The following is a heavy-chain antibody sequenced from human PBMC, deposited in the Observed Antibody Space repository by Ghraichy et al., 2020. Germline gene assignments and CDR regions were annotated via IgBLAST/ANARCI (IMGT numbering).Heavy chain of an antibody. CDR3: ARHRFSRSYYMDV. CDR2: IDYSGSK. CDR1: GGSISSSSYY. D-gene: IGHD2-2*01. V-gene: IGHV4-39*01. J-gene: IGHJ6*03. Sequence: SKTLSLTCIVSGGSISSSSYYWGWIRQPPEKGLEWIGSIDYSGSKYYGPSLKSRVTISVDTSKNQFTLRLSSVTAADTAVYYCARHRFSRSYYMDVWGKGTAVTVSS.